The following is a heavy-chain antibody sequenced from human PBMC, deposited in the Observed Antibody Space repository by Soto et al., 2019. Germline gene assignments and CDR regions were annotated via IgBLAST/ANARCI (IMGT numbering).Heavy chain of an antibody. J-gene: IGHJ1*01. D-gene: IGHD4-17*01. CDR2: ISKDGSHS. V-gene: IGHV3-30*03. CDR1: GFNFRTYG. Sequence: QVQLVESGGGVVQPGRSLRLSCAASGFNFRTYGIHWVRQAPGKGLEWVALISKDGSHSYYAHSVKGRFTTSRDNSQNTAFLQVNSLRADDTAVYFCARGTDYADLGNAEYFHPCGPGTLVTVSS. CDR3: ARGTDYADLGNAEYFHP.